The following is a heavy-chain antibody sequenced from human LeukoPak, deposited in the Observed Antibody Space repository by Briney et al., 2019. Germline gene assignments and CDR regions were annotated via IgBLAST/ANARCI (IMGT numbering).Heavy chain of an antibody. CDR2: IKQDGSEK. V-gene: IGHV3-7*01. D-gene: IGHD2-2*01. CDR3: ARDYCSSTSCYPPQFDP. CDR1: GFTFRSYW. J-gene: IGHJ5*02. Sequence: GGSLRLSCAASGFTFRSYWMSWVRQAPGKGLEWVANIKQDGSEKYYVDSVKGRFTISRDNAKNSLYLQMNSLRAEDTAVYYCARDYCSSTSCYPPQFDPWGQGTLVTVSS.